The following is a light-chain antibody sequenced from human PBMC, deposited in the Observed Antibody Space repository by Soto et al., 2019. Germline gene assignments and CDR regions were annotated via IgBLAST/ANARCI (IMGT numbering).Light chain of an antibody. V-gene: IGLV2-14*01. CDR3: SSYTRTTTFVV. CDR2: QVY. CDR1: SSDVGGYNY. Sequence: QSVLTQPASVSRSLGQWITISCTGTSSDVGGYNYVSWYQHHPGKAPKLIIYQVYSRPSGVSNRFSGSKFGNTASLTNSGLLAEDDADYYCSSYTRTTTFVVFGGGTKLTVL. J-gene: IGLJ3*02.